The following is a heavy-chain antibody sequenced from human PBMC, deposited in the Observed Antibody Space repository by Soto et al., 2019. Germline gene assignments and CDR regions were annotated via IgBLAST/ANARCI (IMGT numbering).Heavy chain of an antibody. V-gene: IGHV3-21*01. J-gene: IGHJ4*02. CDR2: ISSTTNYI. Sequence: LSCAASGFTFTRYSMNWVRQAPGKGLEWVSSISSTTNYIYYADSMKGRFTVSRDNAKNSVYLEMNSLSAEDTAVYYCARESEDLTSNFDYWGQGTLVTVSS. CDR1: GFTFTRYS. CDR3: ARESEDLTSNFDY.